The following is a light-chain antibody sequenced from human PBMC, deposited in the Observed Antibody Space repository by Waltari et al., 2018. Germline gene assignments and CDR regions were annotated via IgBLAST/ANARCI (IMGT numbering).Light chain of an antibody. Sequence: SSVLTHPPSVSVAPGKTARITCGGTRNKRVHCYQRKPGQAPVLVIYFDSDRPSGIPERFSGSNSGNTATLTISSVEAGDEADYYCQVWDSDSNHPVFGGGTKLTAL. CDR2: FDS. J-gene: IGLJ3*02. CDR3: QVWDSDSNHPV. CDR1: RNKR. V-gene: IGLV3-21*04.